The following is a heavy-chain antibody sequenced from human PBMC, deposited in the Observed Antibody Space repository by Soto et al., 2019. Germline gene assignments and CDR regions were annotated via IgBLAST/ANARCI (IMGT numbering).Heavy chain of an antibody. J-gene: IGHJ6*02. Sequence: PGGSLRLSCATSGFTFSSYSMNWVRQAPGMGLEWVSSISSSSRYIYYADSARGRFTISRDNAKNSLYLQINSLRAEDTAVYYCARDRLVAATSAPPYCYYGMDVWGQGTTVTVSS. CDR3: ARDRLVAATSAPPYCYYGMDV. V-gene: IGHV3-21*01. CDR1: GFTFSSYS. CDR2: ISSSSRYI. D-gene: IGHD2-15*01.